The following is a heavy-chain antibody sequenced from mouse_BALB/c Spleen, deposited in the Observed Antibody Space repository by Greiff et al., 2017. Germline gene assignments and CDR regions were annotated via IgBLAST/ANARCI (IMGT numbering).Heavy chain of an antibody. Sequence: EVQLQQSGPELVKPGASVKISCKASGYSFTGYYMHWVKQSHVKSLEWIGRINPYNGATSYNQNFKDKASLTVDKSSSTAYMELHSLTSEDSAVYYCASGNYDYYAMDYWGQGTSVTVSS. CDR3: ASGNYDYYAMDY. V-gene: IGHV1-31*01. J-gene: IGHJ4*01. CDR1: GYSFTGYY. D-gene: IGHD2-1*01. CDR2: INPYNGAT.